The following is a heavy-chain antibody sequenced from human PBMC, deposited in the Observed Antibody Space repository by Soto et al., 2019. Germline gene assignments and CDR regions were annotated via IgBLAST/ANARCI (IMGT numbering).Heavy chain of an antibody. CDR1: GGSISSINW. CDR3: ARDSSSPQSYFDY. J-gene: IGHJ4*02. Sequence: SETLSLTCAVSGGSISSINWWSWVRQPPGKGLDWIGEIYHIVSTXXNPSLKSXXTISVDNSKNXVSLKLISVTASDTCVYYCARDSSSPQSYFDYWGQGTLVTVX. CDR2: IYHIVST. V-gene: IGHV4-4*02. D-gene: IGHD6-6*01.